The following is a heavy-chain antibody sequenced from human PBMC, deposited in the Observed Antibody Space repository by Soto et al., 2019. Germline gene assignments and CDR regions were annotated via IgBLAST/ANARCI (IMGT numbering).Heavy chain of an antibody. CDR2: IKQDGSEI. Sequence: WWSLRLSCSASVFTFSRYWMTWFRQAPGKGLEWVANIKQDGSEIYYVDSVKGRFTISRDNAENSLYLQMNSLRAEDTAVYYCARDPVCSGGSCYDYWGQGTLVTVSS. V-gene: IGHV3-7*01. J-gene: IGHJ4*02. CDR3: ARDPVCSGGSCYDY. CDR1: VFTFSRYW. D-gene: IGHD2-15*01.